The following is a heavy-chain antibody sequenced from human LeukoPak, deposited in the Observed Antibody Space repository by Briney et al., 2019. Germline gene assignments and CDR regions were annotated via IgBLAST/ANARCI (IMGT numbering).Heavy chain of an antibody. CDR1: GFTFSSYG. CDR3: AKDPLQYGSGSYYFDY. V-gene: IGHV3-30*02. J-gene: IGHJ4*02. D-gene: IGHD3-10*01. CDR2: IWYDGNDK. Sequence: GGSLRLSCAASGFTFSSYGMHWVRQAPGKGLEWVAFIWYDGNDKYYADSVKGRFTISRDGSKNTLYLQMNSPRAEDTAVYYCAKDPLQYGSGSYYFDYWGQGTLVTVSS.